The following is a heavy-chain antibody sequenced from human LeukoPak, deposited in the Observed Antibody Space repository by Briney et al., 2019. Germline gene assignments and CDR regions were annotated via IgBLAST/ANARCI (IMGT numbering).Heavy chain of an antibody. V-gene: IGHV4-39*01. CDR1: GGSISSSSYY. J-gene: IGHJ4*02. CDR3: ARPGKKGFSLTFDY. D-gene: IGHD1-14*01. Sequence: KPSETLSLTCTVSGGSISSSSYYWGWIRQPPGKGLEWIGSIYYSGSTYYNPSLKSRVTISVDTSKNQFFLKLSSVTAADTAVYHCARPGKKGFSLTFDYWGQGALVTVSS. CDR2: IYYSGST.